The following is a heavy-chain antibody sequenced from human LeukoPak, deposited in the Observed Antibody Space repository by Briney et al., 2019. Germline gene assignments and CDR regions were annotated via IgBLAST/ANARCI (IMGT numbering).Heavy chain of an antibody. CDR3: ATGTQAYYYYYGMDV. CDR2: ISGSGGST. D-gene: IGHD1-7*01. V-gene: IGHV3-23*01. J-gene: IGHJ6*02. CDR1: GFTFSSYA. Sequence: GGSPRLSCAASGFTFSSYAMSWVRQAPAKGLEWVSAISGSGGSTYYADSVKGRFTISRDNSKNTLYLQMNSLRAEDTAVYYCATGTQAYYYYYGMDVWGQGTTVTVSS.